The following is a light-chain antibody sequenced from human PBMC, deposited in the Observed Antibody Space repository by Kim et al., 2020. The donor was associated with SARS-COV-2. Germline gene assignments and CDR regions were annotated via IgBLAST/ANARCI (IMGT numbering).Light chain of an antibody. V-gene: IGKV1-39*01. Sequence: DIQMTQSPSSLSASVGDRVTITCRASQTISTYLNWYQQKPGKAPKLLIYGASSLQSGVPSRFSGSGSGTDFTLTISSLQPEDFATYDYQPNYKTHKYTFGQGPKLEI. CDR2: GAS. CDR3: QPNYKTHKYT. CDR1: QTISTY. J-gene: IGKJ2*01.